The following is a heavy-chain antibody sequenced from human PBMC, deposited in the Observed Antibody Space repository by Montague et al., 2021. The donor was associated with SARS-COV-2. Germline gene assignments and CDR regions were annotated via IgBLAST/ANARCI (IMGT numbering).Heavy chain of an antibody. V-gene: IGHV3-23*01. J-gene: IGHJ4*02. CDR1: GFTFSSYA. CDR3: AKASWIQLWLRTPYFDY. D-gene: IGHD5-18*01. CDR2: ISGSGGST. Sequence: SLRLSCAASGFTFSSYAMSWVRQAPGKGLEWVSAISGSGGSTYYSDSVXGRFTISRDNSKNTLYLQMDSLRAEDTAVYYCAKASWIQLWLRTPYFDYWGQGTLVTVSS.